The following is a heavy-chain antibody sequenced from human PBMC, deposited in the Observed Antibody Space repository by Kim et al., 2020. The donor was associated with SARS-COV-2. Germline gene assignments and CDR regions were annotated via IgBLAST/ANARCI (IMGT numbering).Heavy chain of an antibody. CDR3: ARSEGRASWHQFDY. V-gene: IGHV4-59*01. CDR1: SDSFSAYY. CDR2: IFYGGDT. Sequence: SETLSLTCSVSSDSFSAYYWSWIRHLPGKRLEWIGYIFYGGDTNYNPSLKSRVTISWDTSRDQFSLDLTSVTEADTAVYYGARSEGRASWHQFDYWGQG. J-gene: IGHJ4*02.